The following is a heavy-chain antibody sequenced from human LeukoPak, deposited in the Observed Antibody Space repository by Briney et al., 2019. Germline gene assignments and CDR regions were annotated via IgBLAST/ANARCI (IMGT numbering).Heavy chain of an antibody. Sequence: ASVTVSCKASGYTFTGYYMHWVRQAPGQGLEWVGRINPNSGGTNYAQKFQGRVTMTRDTSISTAYMELSRLRSDDTAVYYCARVRGTMVRGVISYAFDIWGQGTMVTVSS. CDR3: ARVRGTMVRGVISYAFDI. J-gene: IGHJ3*02. V-gene: IGHV1-2*06. D-gene: IGHD3-10*01. CDR1: GYTFTGYY. CDR2: INPNSGGT.